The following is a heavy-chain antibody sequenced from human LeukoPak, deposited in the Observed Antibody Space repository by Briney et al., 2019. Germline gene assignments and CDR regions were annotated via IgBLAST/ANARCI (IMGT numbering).Heavy chain of an antibody. D-gene: IGHD3-3*01. Sequence: GGSLRLSCAVSGFIFSNYAMNWVRQAPGKGLEWVSAISGSGGSTYYADSVKGRFTISRDNSKNTLYLQMNSLRAEDTALYYCARVVYDFWSAYDYWGLGTLVTVSS. CDR3: ARVVYDFWSAYDY. CDR1: GFIFSNYA. CDR2: ISGSGGST. J-gene: IGHJ4*02. V-gene: IGHV3-23*01.